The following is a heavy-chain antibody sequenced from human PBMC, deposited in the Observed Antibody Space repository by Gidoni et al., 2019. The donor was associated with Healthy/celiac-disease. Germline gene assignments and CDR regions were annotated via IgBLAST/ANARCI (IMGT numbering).Heavy chain of an antibody. CDR3: ARRMVRGVIKGRYDY. Sequence: QLQLQESGPGLVKPSETLSLTCTVSGGSISSSSYYWGWIRQPPGKGLEWIGSIYYSGSTYYNPSLKSRVTISVDTSKNQFSLKLSSVTAADTAVYYCARRMVRGVIKGRYDYWGQGTLVTVSS. D-gene: IGHD3-10*01. CDR1: GGSISSSSYY. CDR2: IYYSGST. V-gene: IGHV4-39*01. J-gene: IGHJ4*02.